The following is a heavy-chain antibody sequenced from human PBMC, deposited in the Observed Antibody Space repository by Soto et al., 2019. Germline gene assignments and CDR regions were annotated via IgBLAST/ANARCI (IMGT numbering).Heavy chain of an antibody. Sequence: QVQLVESGGGVVQPGRSLRLSCAASGFTFRNYGMHWVRQAPVKGLEGVTTISSDGNDKYYAGSVKGRLTTSRDNSENTLDLRMNGLRAEDTPVYYCAKGSFSAHQFLDHCGQGTLVTVSS. CDR2: ISSDGNDK. CDR1: GFTFRNYG. J-gene: IGHJ4*02. D-gene: IGHD3-10*01. V-gene: IGHV3-30*18. CDR3: AKGSFSAHQFLDH.